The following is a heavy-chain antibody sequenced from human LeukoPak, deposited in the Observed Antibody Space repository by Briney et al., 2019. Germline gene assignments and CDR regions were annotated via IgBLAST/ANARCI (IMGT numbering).Heavy chain of an antibody. CDR1: GGSISSYC. J-gene: IGHJ5*02. CDR2: MYRTGST. V-gene: IGHV4-59*01. D-gene: IGHD6-19*01. CDR3: AREGTYGWYNWFDP. Sequence: SETLSLTCTVSGGSISSYCWSWIRQPPGKGLEWIGYMYRTGSTNYNPSLKSRVTITPDTSKSQFSLRLTSVTAADTAVYYCAREGTYGWYNWFDPWGQGTLVTVSS.